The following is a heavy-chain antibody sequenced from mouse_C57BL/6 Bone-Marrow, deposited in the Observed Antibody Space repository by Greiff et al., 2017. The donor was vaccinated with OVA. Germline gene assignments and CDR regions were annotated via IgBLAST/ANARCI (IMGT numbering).Heavy chain of an antibody. J-gene: IGHJ3*01. CDR3: ARSEVAWFAY. Sequence: VQLQQPGAELVKPGASVKLSCKASGYTFTSYWMQWVKQRPGQGLEWIGEIDPSDSYTNYNQKFKGKATLTVDTSSSTAYMQLSSLTSEDSAVYYCARSEVAWFAYWGQGTLVTVSA. CDR2: IDPSDSYT. V-gene: IGHV1-50*01. CDR1: GYTFTSYW.